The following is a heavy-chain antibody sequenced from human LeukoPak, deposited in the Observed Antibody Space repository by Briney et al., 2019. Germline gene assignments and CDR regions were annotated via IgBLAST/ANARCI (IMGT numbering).Heavy chain of an antibody. CDR2: ISSSSSYI. CDR3: AKEESGSYPSG. D-gene: IGHD3-10*01. Sequence: GGSLRLSCAASGFTFSSYTMNWVRQAPGKGLEWVSSISSSSSYIYYADSVKGRFTISRDNSKNTLYLQMNSLRAEDTAVYYCAKEESGSYPSGWGQGTLVTVSS. J-gene: IGHJ4*02. V-gene: IGHV3-21*04. CDR1: GFTFSSYT.